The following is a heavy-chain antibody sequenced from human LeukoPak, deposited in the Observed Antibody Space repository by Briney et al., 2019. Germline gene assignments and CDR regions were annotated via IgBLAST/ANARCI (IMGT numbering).Heavy chain of an antibody. CDR1: GGSISNYY. J-gene: IGHJ4*02. CDR2: INHSGST. V-gene: IGHV4-34*01. D-gene: IGHD5-12*01. CDR3: ARGNAATRYYFDY. Sequence: SETLSLTCTVSGGSISNYYWSWIRQPPGKGLEWIGEINHSGSTNYNPSLKSRVTISVDTSKNQFSLKLSSVTAADTAVYYCARGNAATRYYFDYWGQGTLVTVSS.